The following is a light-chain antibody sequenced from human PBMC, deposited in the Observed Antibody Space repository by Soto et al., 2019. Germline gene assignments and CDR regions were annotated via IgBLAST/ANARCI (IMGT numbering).Light chain of an antibody. CDR1: QSVASN. Sequence: EIVMTQSPASLSVSPGDVATLSCRASQSVASNVAWYQQKPGQGPRLLIHGASTRAVGVPARFSGSGSGTDFTLTINSLQSEDFAVYYCQQYHNLPPQYTFGQGTKLQIK. CDR2: GAS. V-gene: IGKV3-15*01. J-gene: IGKJ2*01. CDR3: QQYHNLPPQYT.